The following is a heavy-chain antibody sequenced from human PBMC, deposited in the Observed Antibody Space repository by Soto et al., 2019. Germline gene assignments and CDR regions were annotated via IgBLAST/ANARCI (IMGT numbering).Heavy chain of an antibody. CDR1: GGTFSSYA. Sequence: SVKVSCKASGGTFSSYAISWVRQAPGQGLEWMGGIIPIFGTANYAQKFQGRVTMTRNTSISTAYMELSSLKSEDTAVYYCAEGKWLATWGQGTLVTVSS. D-gene: IGHD6-19*01. J-gene: IGHJ5*02. CDR3: AEGKWLAT. V-gene: IGHV1-69*05. CDR2: IIPIFGTA.